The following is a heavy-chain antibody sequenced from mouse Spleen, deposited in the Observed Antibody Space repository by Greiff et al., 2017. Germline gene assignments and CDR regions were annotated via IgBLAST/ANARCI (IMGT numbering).Heavy chain of an antibody. D-gene: IGHD1-1*01. CDR2: INPNNGGT. J-gene: IGHJ3*01. CDR1: GYTFTDYY. CDR3: AREGGSSSFAY. V-gene: IGHV1-26*01. Sequence: EVQLQQSGPELVKPGASVKISCKASGYTFTDYYMNWVKQSHGKSLEWIGDINPNNGGTSYNQKFKGKATLTVDKSSSTAYMELRSLTSEDSAVYYCAREGGSSSFAYWGQGTLVTVSA.